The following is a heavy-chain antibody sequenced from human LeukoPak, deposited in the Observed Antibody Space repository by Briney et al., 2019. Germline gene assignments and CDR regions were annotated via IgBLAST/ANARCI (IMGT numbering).Heavy chain of an antibody. CDR3: ASWYYYDSSGYYLDAFDI. Sequence: GGSLRLSCAASGFTFSGSAMHWVRQASGKGLEWVGRIRSKANSYATAYAASVKGRFTISRDDSKNTAYLQMNSLRAEDTAVYYCASWYYYDSSGYYLDAFDIWGQGTMVTVSS. V-gene: IGHV3-73*01. CDR1: GFTFSGSA. CDR2: IRSKANSYAT. D-gene: IGHD3-22*01. J-gene: IGHJ3*02.